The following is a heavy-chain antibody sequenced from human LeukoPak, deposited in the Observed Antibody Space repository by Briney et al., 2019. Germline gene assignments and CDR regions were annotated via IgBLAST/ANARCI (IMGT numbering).Heavy chain of an antibody. CDR1: GFTFSTSG. Sequence: GGSLRLSCAASGFTFSTSGMHWVRQAPGKGLEWVSLIYSGGNTYYADSVKGRFTISRDNSKNTLYLQMNSLRAEDTAVYYCASHPGGYSYGYFDYWGQGTLVTVSS. V-gene: IGHV3-NL1*01. CDR3: ASHPGGYSYGYFDY. CDR2: IYSGGNT. J-gene: IGHJ4*02. D-gene: IGHD5-18*01.